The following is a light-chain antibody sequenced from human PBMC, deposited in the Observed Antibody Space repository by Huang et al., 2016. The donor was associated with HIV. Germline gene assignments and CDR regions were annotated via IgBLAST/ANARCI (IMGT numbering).Light chain of an antibody. CDR1: QSLLHESGHNY. CDR3: MQALQTPYT. V-gene: IGKV2-28*01. CDR2: LAS. Sequence: DIVMTQSPLSLPVTPGVPASISCRSNQSLLHESGHNYLDWYLQKPGQSPQLLIYLASTRDSGVPDRFTGSGSGTDFTLRINKVEAQDVGVYYCMQALQTPYTFGRGTKLEI. J-gene: IGKJ2*01.